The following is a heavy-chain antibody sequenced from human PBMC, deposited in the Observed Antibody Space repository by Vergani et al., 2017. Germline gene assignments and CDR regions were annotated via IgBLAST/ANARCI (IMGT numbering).Heavy chain of an antibody. Sequence: EVHLVESGGDLVEPGRSLRLSCAASGFIFDDYAMHWVRQVPGKGLEWVSGISWNSKSEAYADSVKGRFAISRDNAKNSLYLQMNSLRAEDTAVYHCARPSAPGDYDALDIWGQGTMVTVSS. D-gene: IGHD4-17*01. V-gene: IGHV3-9*01. CDR2: ISWNSKSE. CDR1: GFIFDDYA. J-gene: IGHJ3*02. CDR3: ARPSAPGDYDALDI.